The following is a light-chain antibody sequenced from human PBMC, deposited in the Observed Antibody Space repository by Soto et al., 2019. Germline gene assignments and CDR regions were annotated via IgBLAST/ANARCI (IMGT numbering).Light chain of an antibody. V-gene: IGKV3-20*01. J-gene: IGKJ1*01. CDR1: HSVSSSF. CDR3: QHYGSSPQT. CDR2: GAS. Sequence: EIVLTQSPGTLSLSPGERATLSCRASHSVSSSFLAWYQQRPGQAPRLLIYGASNRATGIPDRFSGSGSGTDFTLTISSLEPEDFAVYYCQHYGSSPQTFGQGTKVEIK.